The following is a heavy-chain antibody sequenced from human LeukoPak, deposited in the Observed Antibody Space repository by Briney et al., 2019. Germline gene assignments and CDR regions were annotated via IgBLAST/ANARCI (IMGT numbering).Heavy chain of an antibody. D-gene: IGHD3-9*01. J-gene: IGHJ3*02. CDR3: AKGRLRYFSDAFDI. CDR1: GFTFSNYW. V-gene: IGHV3-74*01. Sequence: GGSLRLSCEASGFTFSNYWMHWVRQAPGKGLVWVSRIYNDESSISDADSVKGRFTISRDNSKNTLYLQMNSLRPEDTAVYYCAKGRLRYFSDAFDIWGQGTMVTVSS. CDR2: IYNDESSI.